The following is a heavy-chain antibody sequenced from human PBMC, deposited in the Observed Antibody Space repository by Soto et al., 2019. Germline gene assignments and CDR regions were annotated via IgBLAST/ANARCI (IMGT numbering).Heavy chain of an antibody. CDR3: ARDRSHSSAYWWFDY. CDR1: GYTFTSTW. V-gene: IGHV1-46*01. J-gene: IGHJ5*01. D-gene: IGHD3-22*01. Sequence: QVQLVQSGAEVKKPGASVKVSCKASGYTFTSTWMHWVRQAPGQGLEWMGIINPYGGAATYAEKFQGRVTMTRDTSTATDYMELSSLRSEDTAMYYCARDRSHSSAYWWFDYWGQGTQVTVSS. CDR2: INPYGGAA.